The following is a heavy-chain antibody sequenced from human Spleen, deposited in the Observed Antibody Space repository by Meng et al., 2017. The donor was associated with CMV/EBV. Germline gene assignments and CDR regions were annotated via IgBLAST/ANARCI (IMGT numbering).Heavy chain of an antibody. J-gene: IGHJ4*02. D-gene: IGHD3-16*01. CDR3: AKDQSTFYAYFDY. CDR1: GFIFSSYG. Sequence: GESLKISCAASGFIFSSYGMHWVRQAPGKGLEWVSFIQYDGSNKYYADSVKGRFTISRDNSKNTLYLQMNSLRAEDTAMYYCAKDQSTFYAYFDYLGQGALVTVSS. CDR2: IQYDGSNK. V-gene: IGHV3-30*02.